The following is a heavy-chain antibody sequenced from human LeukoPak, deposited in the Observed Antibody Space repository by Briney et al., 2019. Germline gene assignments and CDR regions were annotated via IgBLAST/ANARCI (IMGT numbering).Heavy chain of an antibody. Sequence: PGGSLRLSCAASGFTFSDYYMSWIRQAPGKGLEWVSYISSSGSTIYYADSVKGRFTISRDNAKNSLYLRMNSLRAEDTAVYYCARDPGLPPPYYDFWSGYDAFDIWGQGTMVTVSS. D-gene: IGHD3-3*01. CDR2: ISSSGSTI. CDR1: GFTFSDYY. CDR3: ARDPGLPPPYYDFWSGYDAFDI. J-gene: IGHJ3*02. V-gene: IGHV3-11*04.